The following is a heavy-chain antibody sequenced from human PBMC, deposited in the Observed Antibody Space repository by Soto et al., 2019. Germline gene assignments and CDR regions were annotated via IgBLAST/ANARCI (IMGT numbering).Heavy chain of an antibody. CDR3: ARHADAGSFHNWFDP. CDR1: GGTFSTNA. D-gene: IGHD2-15*01. V-gene: IGHV1-69*01. J-gene: IGHJ5*02. CDR2: IIPIFGTA. Sequence: QVQLVQSGAEVKKPGSSVKVSCKASGGTFSTNAIAWVRQAPGQGLEWMGGIIPIFGTANYAQKFQGRVTITAEESKSTAYMEMSSLRSEDTAVYYCARHADAGSFHNWFDPWGQGTLVTVSS.